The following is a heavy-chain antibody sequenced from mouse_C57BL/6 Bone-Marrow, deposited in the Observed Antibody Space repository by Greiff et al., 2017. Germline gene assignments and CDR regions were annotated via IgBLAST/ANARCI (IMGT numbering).Heavy chain of an antibody. CDR2: IWGVGST. Sequence: QVQLKESGPGLVAPSQSLSITCTVSGFSLTSYGVDWVRQSPGKGLEWLGVIWGVGSTNYNSALKSRLSISKNNSKNQVFLKMNRLQTDDTAMYYCASERLRNYVDDWGQGTTLTVSS. V-gene: IGHV2-6*01. CDR1: GFSLTSYG. D-gene: IGHD2-2*01. J-gene: IGHJ2*01. CDR3: ASERLRNYVDD.